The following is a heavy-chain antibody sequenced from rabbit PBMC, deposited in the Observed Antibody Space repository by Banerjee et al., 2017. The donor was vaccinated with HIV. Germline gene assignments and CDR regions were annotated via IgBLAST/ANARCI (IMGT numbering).Heavy chain of an antibody. V-gene: IGHV1S45*01. CDR2: ISTSSGNT. D-gene: IGHD8-1*01. CDR3: ARAGSGDYVAFNL. J-gene: IGHJ4*01. CDR1: GFSFSSSYY. Sequence: QEQLVESGGGLVQPEGSLTLTCTASGFSFSSSYYMCWVRQAPGKGLEWIGCISTSSGNTYYASWAKGRFTISKTSSTTVTLQMTSLTAADTATYFCARAGSGDYVAFNLWGQGTLVTVS.